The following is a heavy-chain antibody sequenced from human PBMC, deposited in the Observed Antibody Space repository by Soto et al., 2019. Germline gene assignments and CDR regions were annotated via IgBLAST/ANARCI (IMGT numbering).Heavy chain of an antibody. D-gene: IGHD3-22*01. CDR1: GXTFSSYA. CDR3: AREHTLGHYDSSGYY. CDR2: IIPIFGTA. V-gene: IGHV1-69*13. J-gene: IGHJ4*02. Sequence: GASVKVSCKASGXTFSSYAISWVRQAPGQGLEWMGGIIPIFGTANYAQKFQGRVTITADESTSTAYMELSSLRSEDTAVYYCAREHTLGHYDSSGYYWGQGTLVTVSS.